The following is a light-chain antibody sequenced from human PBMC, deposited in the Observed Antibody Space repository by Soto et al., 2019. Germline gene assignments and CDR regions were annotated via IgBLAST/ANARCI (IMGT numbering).Light chain of an antibody. J-gene: IGKJ4*01. V-gene: IGKV3-20*01. CDR2: GAS. CDR3: QQYGSATST. Sequence: EIVLTQSPGTLSLSPGERATLSCRASQSVRSNYLAWYQQKPGQAPRLLIYGASSRATGIPDTFSGSGSGTDFTLTISRLEPEDFAVYYCQQYGSATSTFGGGTKVEIK. CDR1: QSVRSNY.